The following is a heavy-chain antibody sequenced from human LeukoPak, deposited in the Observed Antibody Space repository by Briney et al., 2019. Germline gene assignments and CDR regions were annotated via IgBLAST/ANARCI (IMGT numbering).Heavy chain of an antibody. CDR2: IRQDGSDK. CDR3: ARDRDCGDGGCYPHFDY. CDR1: GFTFSSDS. Sequence: PGGSLRLSCAASGFTFSSDSMNRVREAPGKGLGRVGHIRQDGSDKYYMDSVKGRFTISRGNAKNSLSLQMNSLRAEDTAVYYCARDRDCGDGGCYPHFDYWGQGVQVTVSS. J-gene: IGHJ4*02. V-gene: IGHV3-7*01. D-gene: IGHD2-15*01.